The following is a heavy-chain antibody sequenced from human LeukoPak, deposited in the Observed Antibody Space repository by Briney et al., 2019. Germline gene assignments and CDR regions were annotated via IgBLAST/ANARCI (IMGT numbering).Heavy chain of an antibody. V-gene: IGHV4-31*03. CDR3: VTDHELPYGGNSGVFDY. Sequence: PSETLSLTCTVSGGSISSGGDYWSWIRQHPRKGLEWIGYIYYSGSTYYNPSLKSRVTISVDTSKNQFSLKLSSVTAADTGVYYCVTDHELPYGGNSGVFDYWGQGTLVTVSS. CDR1: GGSISSGGDY. D-gene: IGHD4-23*01. CDR2: IYYSGST. J-gene: IGHJ4*02.